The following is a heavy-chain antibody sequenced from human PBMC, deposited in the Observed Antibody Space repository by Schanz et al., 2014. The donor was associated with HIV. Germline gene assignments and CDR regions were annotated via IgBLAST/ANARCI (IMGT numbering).Heavy chain of an antibody. J-gene: IGHJ4*02. CDR1: EYTFTGYY. D-gene: IGHD3-10*01. V-gene: IGHV1-2*02. Sequence: QVQLVQSGAEVKKPGASVRVSCKASEYTFTGYYVHWVRQAPGQGLEWMGWINPNSGGTNYAQKFQGRVTISRDTSISTAYMELRRLRSDDTALYYCARDQNVISMVRGVMGGVDYWGQGTLVTVSS. CDR2: INPNSGGT. CDR3: ARDQNVISMVRGVMGGVDY.